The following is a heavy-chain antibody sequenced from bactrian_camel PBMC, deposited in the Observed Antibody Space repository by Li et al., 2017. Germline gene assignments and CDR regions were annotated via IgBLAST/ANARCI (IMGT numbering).Heavy chain of an antibody. CDR2: LQSSGAT. CDR3: VNGASDVGYNY. CDR1: GFSFSSYY. V-gene: IGHV3S40*01. Sequence: VQLVESGGGLVQPGGSLRLSCAPSDGFSFSSYYMTWVRQHPGKGLEWVSTLQSSGATYYSDSVRGRFTISRDNAKNTLYLQLNSLKTEDTAMYYCVNGASDVGYNYWGQGTQVTVS. D-gene: IGHD3*01. J-gene: IGHJ4*01.